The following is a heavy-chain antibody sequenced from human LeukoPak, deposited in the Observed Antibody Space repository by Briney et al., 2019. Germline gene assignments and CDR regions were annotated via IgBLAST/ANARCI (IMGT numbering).Heavy chain of an antibody. V-gene: IGHV1-46*01. CDR2: INPSGGST. J-gene: IGHJ4*02. Sequence: GASVKVSCKASGYTFTSYYMHWVRQAPGQGLEWMGIINPSGGSTSYAQKFQGRVTMTRDTSTSTVCMGLSSLRSEDTAVYYCARDRAAAGFDYWGQGTLVTVSS. CDR3: ARDRAAAGFDY. D-gene: IGHD6-13*01. CDR1: GYTFTSYY.